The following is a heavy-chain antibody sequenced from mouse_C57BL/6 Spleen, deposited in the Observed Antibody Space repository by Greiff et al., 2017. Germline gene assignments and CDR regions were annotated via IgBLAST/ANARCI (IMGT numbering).Heavy chain of an antibody. CDR2: IWGVGST. D-gene: IGHD2-3*01. CDR1: GFSLTSYG. Sequence: VMLVESGPGLVAPSQSLSITCTVSGFSLTSYGVDWVRQSPGKGLEWLGVIWGVGSTNYNSALKSRLSISKDNSKSPVFLKMNSLQTDDTAMYYCASDLGEGYSFADWGQGTLVTVSA. CDR3: ASDLGEGYSFAD. V-gene: IGHV2-6*01. J-gene: IGHJ3*01.